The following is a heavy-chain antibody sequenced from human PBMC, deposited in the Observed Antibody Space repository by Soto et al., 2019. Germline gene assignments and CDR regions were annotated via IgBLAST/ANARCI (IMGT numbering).Heavy chain of an antibody. CDR2: INDSGNT. J-gene: IGHJ4*02. D-gene: IGHD3-16*01. CDR1: GGSFRGYF. CDR3: QGGDF. V-gene: IGHV4-34*01. Sequence: PSETLSLTCAVSGGSFRGYFWSWIRQSPAKGLEWIGEINDSGNTYYNPSFKSRLTISVDTSTSQISLRLTSVTAADLAVYYCQGGDFWGQGTRVTVSS.